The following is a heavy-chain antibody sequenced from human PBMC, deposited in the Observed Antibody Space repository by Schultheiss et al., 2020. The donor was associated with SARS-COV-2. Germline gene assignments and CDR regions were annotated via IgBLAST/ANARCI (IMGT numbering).Heavy chain of an antibody. CDR3: ARSLLGYCSGGSCYPGAFDI. Sequence: SETLSLTCTVSGGSISSGGYYWSWIRQHPGKGLEWIGYIYYSGSTYYNPSLKSLVTISVDTSKNQFSLKLSSVTAADTAVYYCARSLLGYCSGGSCYPGAFDIWGQGTMVTVSS. CDR1: GGSISSGGYY. CDR2: IYYSGST. J-gene: IGHJ3*02. V-gene: IGHV4-31*01. D-gene: IGHD2-15*01.